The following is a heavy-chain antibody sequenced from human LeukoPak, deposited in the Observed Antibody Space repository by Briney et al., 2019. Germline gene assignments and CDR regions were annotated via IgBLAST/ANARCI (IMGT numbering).Heavy chain of an antibody. Sequence: GGSLRLSCAASGFTFSSYAMSWVRQAPGKGLEWVSAISGSGGSTYYADSVKGRFTISRDNSKNTLYLQMNSLRAEDAAVYYCAKDYGFGMMNPFDYWGQGTLVTVSS. CDR1: GFTFSSYA. CDR3: AKDYGFGMMNPFDY. D-gene: IGHD3-10*01. V-gene: IGHV3-23*01. J-gene: IGHJ4*02. CDR2: ISGSGGST.